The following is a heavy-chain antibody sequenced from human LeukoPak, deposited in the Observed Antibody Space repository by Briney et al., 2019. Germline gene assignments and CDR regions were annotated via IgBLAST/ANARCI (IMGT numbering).Heavy chain of an antibody. D-gene: IGHD3-9*01. CDR2: ISGSGGST. J-gene: IGHJ4*02. CDR1: GFTFSSYA. CDR3: PNNGYDILTGYGGD. V-gene: IGHV3-23*01. Sequence: GGSLRLSCAASGFTFSSYAMSWVRQAPGKGLEWVSAISGSGGSTYYADSVKGRFTISRDNSKNTLYLQMNSLRAEDTAVYYWPNNGYDILTGYGGDWGQGTLVTVSS.